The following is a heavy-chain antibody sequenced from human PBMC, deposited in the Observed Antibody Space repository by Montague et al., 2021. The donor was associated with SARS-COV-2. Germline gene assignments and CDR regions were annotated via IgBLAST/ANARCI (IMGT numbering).Heavy chain of an antibody. CDR1: GGSISSSNYY. CDR2: IYDSGST. V-gene: IGHV4-39*02. Sequence: SETLSLTCTVSGGSISSSNYYWDWIRQPPGKGLGWIGSIYDSGSTYYNPSLKSRVTISVDTSKNHFSLKLSSVTVADTAVYYCARRGRKLLPVATTIGGFDIWGQGTMVTVSS. J-gene: IGHJ3*02. CDR3: ARRGRKLLPVATTIGGFDI. D-gene: IGHD5-12*01.